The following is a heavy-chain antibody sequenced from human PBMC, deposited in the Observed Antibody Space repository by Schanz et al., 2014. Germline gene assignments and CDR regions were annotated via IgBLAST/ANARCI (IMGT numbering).Heavy chain of an antibody. J-gene: IGHJ4*02. V-gene: IGHV3-21*01. CDR2: TNGDGTNA. CDR3: AKDPSHGDYDYYFDY. CDR1: GFTFSSYS. D-gene: IGHD3-22*01. Sequence: EQLVESGGGLVKPGGSLRLSCAASGFTFSSYSMNWVRQVPGKGLEWVSCTNGDGTNAKYADSVKGRFTISRDSPKNTLYLQMNSLRAEDTALYYCAKDPSHGDYDYYFDYWGQGTLVTVSS.